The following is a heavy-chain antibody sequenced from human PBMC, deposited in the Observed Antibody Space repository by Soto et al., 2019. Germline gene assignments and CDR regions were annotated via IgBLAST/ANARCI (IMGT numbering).Heavy chain of an antibody. Sequence: QVQLVESGGGVVQPGRSLRLSCAASGFTFSSYAMHWVRQAPGKGLEWVAVISYDGSNKYYADSVKGRFTISRDNSKHTLYLQMNSLRAEDTAVYYCARNTMDRSGIAAAAEYFQHWGQGTLVTVSS. D-gene: IGHD6-13*01. CDR2: ISYDGSNK. CDR3: ARNTMDRSGIAAAAEYFQH. V-gene: IGHV3-30-3*01. CDR1: GFTFSSYA. J-gene: IGHJ1*01.